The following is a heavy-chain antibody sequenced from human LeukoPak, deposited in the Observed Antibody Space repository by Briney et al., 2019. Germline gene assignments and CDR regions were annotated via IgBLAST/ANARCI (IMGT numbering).Heavy chain of an antibody. J-gene: IGHJ3*02. CDR1: GFTFSSYA. Sequence: PGGSLRLSCAASGFTFSSYAMHWVRQAPGKGLEWVAVISYDGSNKYYADSVKGRFTISRDNSKNTLYLQMNSLRAEDTAVYYCARDLGTVTTAAFDIWGQGTMVTVSS. CDR3: ARDLGTVTTAAFDI. CDR2: ISYDGSNK. D-gene: IGHD4-11*01. V-gene: IGHV3-30*01.